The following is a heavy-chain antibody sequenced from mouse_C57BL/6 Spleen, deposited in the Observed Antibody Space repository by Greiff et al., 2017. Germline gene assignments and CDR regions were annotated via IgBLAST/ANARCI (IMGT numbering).Heavy chain of an antibody. CDR2: ISDGGSYT. V-gene: IGHV5-4*01. CDR3: AGEDERGAMEN. J-gene: IGHJ4*01. CDR1: GFTFSSYA. Sequence: VQLVESGGGLVKPGGSLKLSCAASGFTFSSYAMSWVRQTPAKRVEWVATISDGGSYTYYPDNVKGRFTHARDNAKNKQFLQMSHLKSEATAMYYCAGEDERGAMENWGEGPSVTVAA.